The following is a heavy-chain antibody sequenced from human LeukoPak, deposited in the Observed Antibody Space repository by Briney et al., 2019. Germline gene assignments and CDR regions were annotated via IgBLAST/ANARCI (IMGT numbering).Heavy chain of an antibody. V-gene: IGHV4-34*01. Sequence: SETLSLTCAVYGGSFSGYYWSWIRQPPGKGLEWIGEINHSGSTNYNLSLKSRVTISVDTSKNQFSLKLSSVTAADTAVYYCARGRTKFMITWGQGTLVTVSS. CDR1: GGSFSGYY. D-gene: IGHD3-16*01. CDR3: ARGRTKFMIT. J-gene: IGHJ4*02. CDR2: INHSGST.